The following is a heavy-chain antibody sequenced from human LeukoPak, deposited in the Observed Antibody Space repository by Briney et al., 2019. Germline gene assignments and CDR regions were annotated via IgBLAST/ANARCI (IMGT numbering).Heavy chain of an antibody. D-gene: IGHD6-19*01. Sequence: GGSLRLSCTVSGFTLSSYEMSWIRQAPGKGLEWVSSIDYSGGSSYYADSVKGRFTISRDDSKNTLYLQLNSLRAEDTAVYYCARSSGWYGVSWGQGTLVSVSS. CDR2: IDYSGGSS. CDR1: GFTLSSYE. V-gene: IGHV3-23*01. CDR3: ARSSGWYGVS. J-gene: IGHJ4*02.